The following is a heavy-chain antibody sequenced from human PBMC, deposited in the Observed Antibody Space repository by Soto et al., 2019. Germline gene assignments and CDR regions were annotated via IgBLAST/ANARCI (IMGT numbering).Heavy chain of an antibody. CDR1: GYTFTSYG. J-gene: IGHJ6*02. Sequence: ASVKVSCKASGYTFTSYGISWVRQAPGQGLEWMGWISAYNGNTNYAQKLQGRVTMTTDTSTSTAYMELRSLRSDDTAVYYCARGDRSTGYYYGMDVWGQGTTVTVSS. D-gene: IGHD3-16*02. CDR2: ISAYNGNT. CDR3: ARGDRSTGYYYGMDV. V-gene: IGHV1-18*01.